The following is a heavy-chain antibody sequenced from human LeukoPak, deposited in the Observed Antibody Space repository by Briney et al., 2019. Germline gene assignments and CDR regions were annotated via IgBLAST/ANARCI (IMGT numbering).Heavy chain of an antibody. CDR1: GFTFSSYS. V-gene: IGHV3-21*01. CDR3: ARAGFTFSDYFGSFFDY. D-gene: IGHD3-10*01. Sequence: GGSLRLSCAASGFTFSSYSMNWVRQAPGKGLEWVSSISSSSSYIYYADSVKGRFTISRDNDKNSLYLQMNSLRAEDTAVYYCARAGFTFSDYFGSFFDYWGQGTLVTVSS. J-gene: IGHJ4*02. CDR2: ISSSSSYI.